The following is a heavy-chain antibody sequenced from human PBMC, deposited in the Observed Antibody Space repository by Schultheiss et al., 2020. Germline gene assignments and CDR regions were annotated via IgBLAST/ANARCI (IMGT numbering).Heavy chain of an antibody. CDR3: ASGGRGFDP. CDR2: IIPILGIA. J-gene: IGHJ5*02. Sequence: ASVKVSCKTSGYTFTGYYMHWVRQATGQGLEWMGRIIPILGIANYAQKFQGRVTMTRNTSISTAYMELSSLRSEDTAVYYCASGGRGFDPWGQGTLVTVSS. V-gene: IGHV1-8*02. CDR1: GYTFTGYY.